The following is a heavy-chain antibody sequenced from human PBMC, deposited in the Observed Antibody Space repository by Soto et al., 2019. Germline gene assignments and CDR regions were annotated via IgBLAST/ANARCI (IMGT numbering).Heavy chain of an antibody. D-gene: IGHD3-16*01. Sequence: QVQLVESGGGLVKPGGSLRLSCAASGFSFSDSYMSWVRQAPGKGLEWVAYISGSSGYTGYADSVKGRFTISRDNDKNSLYLQINSLRVEDTAVYYCARDRWGYGPPDVWGQGTTVTVSS. V-gene: IGHV3-11*06. J-gene: IGHJ6*02. CDR3: ARDRWGYGPPDV. CDR2: ISGSSGYT. CDR1: GFSFSDSY.